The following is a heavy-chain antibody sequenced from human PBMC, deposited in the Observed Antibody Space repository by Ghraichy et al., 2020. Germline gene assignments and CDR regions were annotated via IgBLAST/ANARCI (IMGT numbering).Heavy chain of an antibody. V-gene: IGHV4-39*01. CDR2: IYYSGST. J-gene: IGHJ4*02. CDR3: ARQRVDDSSGYYPDY. D-gene: IGHD3-22*01. Sequence: SETLSLTCTVSGGSISSSSYYWGWIRQPPGKGLEWIGSIYYSGSTYYNPSLKSRVTISVDTSKNQFSLKLSSVTAADTAVYYCARQRVDDSSGYYPDYWGQGTLVTVSS. CDR1: GGSISSSSYY.